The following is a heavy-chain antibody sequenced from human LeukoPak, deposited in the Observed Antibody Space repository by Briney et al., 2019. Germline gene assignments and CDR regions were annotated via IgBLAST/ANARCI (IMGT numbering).Heavy chain of an antibody. CDR3: ARAGSLRYFDWLSPPTYYFDY. J-gene: IGHJ4*02. D-gene: IGHD3-9*01. CDR1: GYTFASYA. V-gene: IGHV1-3*01. CDR2: INAGNGNT. Sequence: GASVKVSCKASGYTFASYAMHWVRQAPGQRLEWMGWINAGNGNTKYSQKFQGRVTITADESTSTAYMELSSLRSEDTAVYYCARAGSLRYFDWLSPPTYYFDYWGQGTLVTVSS.